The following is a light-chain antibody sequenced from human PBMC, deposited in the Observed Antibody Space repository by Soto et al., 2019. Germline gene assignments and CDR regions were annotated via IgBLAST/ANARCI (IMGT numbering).Light chain of an antibody. CDR3: ASWDDSLNGHLV. CDR1: ISNIGSHS. Sequence: QSVLIQPPSASGAPGQKVTISCSGSISNIGSHSVNWYQQLPGEAPKVVVFANNERASGVPDRISGSKSGASASLAISGLQSEDEADYYCASWDDSLNGHLVFGGGTKVTVL. J-gene: IGLJ2*01. CDR2: ANN. V-gene: IGLV1-44*01.